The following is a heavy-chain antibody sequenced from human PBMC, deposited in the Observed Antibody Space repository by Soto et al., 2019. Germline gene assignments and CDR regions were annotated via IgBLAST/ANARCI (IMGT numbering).Heavy chain of an antibody. D-gene: IGHD1-26*01. Sequence: PGGSLRLSCAASGFTFSSYSMHWVRQAPGKGLEWVAIISYDGSNKYYADSVKGRFTISRDNSRNTLYLQMNSLRPEDTAVYYCAKGHRGTYLGPDDFDIWGQGTMVTVSS. CDR1: GFTFSSYS. J-gene: IGHJ3*02. CDR3: AKGHRGTYLGPDDFDI. CDR2: ISYDGSNK. V-gene: IGHV3-30*18.